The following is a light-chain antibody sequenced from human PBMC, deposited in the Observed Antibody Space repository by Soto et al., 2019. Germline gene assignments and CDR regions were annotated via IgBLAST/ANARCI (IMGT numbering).Light chain of an antibody. CDR3: QQHSNWPIS. J-gene: IGKJ5*01. CDR1: QGLGTY. CDR2: DAS. Sequence: EIVLTQSPATLSLSPGERATLSCRASQGLGTYLAWYQQKPGQAPRLLSYDASNRATGIPARFSGSGSGTDFTLVISSLEPEDFAVYYCQQHSNWPISFDQGTRLEIK. V-gene: IGKV3-11*01.